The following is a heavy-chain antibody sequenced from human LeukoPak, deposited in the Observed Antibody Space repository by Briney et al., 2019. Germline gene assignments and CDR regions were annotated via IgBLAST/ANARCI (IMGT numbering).Heavy chain of an antibody. Sequence: SETLSLTCTVSGGSIRSYYWSWIRQPPGKGLEWIGYIYYSGSTNYNPSLKSRVTISVDTSKNQFSLKLSSVTAADTAVYYCARRRSGGGYFDYWGQGTLVTVSS. V-gene: IGHV4-59*08. CDR2: IYYSGST. CDR1: GGSIRSYY. J-gene: IGHJ4*02. D-gene: IGHD3-3*01. CDR3: ARRRSGGGYFDY.